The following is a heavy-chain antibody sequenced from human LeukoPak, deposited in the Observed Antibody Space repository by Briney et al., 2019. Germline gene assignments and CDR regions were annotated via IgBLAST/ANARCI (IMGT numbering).Heavy chain of an antibody. CDR1: GGSFSGYY. Sequence: SETLSLTCAVYGGSFSGYYWSWIRQPPGKGLEWIGEINHSGSTNYNPSLKGRVTISVDTSKNQFSLKLSSVTAADTAVYYCARGGGDYDAFDIWGQGTMVTVSS. CDR2: INHSGST. J-gene: IGHJ3*02. CDR3: ARGGGDYDAFDI. D-gene: IGHD4-17*01. V-gene: IGHV4-34*01.